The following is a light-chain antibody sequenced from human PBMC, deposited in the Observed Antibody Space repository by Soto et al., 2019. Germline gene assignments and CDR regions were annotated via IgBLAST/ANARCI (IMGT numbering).Light chain of an antibody. J-gene: IGLJ2*01. Sequence: QSVLTQPASVSGPPGQSIPLSCTGTSSVVGGYNYVFWYQQHTCKAPKLMIYDVCNRPSGVSIRFACSKSGNTASLTISGLEAEDEGDYYCSSYKSSSTLGVLVVGTKRTVL. CDR2: DVC. V-gene: IGLV2-14*01. CDR3: SSYKSSSTLGV. CDR1: SSVVGGYNY.